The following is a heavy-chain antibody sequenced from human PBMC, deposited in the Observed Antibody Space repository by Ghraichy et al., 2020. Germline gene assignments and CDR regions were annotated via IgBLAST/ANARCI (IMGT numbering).Heavy chain of an antibody. CDR2: ISGSSGSI. J-gene: IGHJ4*02. Sequence: GGVLNISCAASGFSFSTYSMNWVRQVPGKGLEWLSYISGSSGSIYYADSVRGRFTVSRDNAKNSLFLQMNSLRDEDTAVYYCARDRDDIWGNYRYSFNYWGQGALVTVSS. V-gene: IGHV3-48*02. CDR1: GFSFSTYS. D-gene: IGHD3-16*02. CDR3: ARDRDDIWGNYRYSFNY.